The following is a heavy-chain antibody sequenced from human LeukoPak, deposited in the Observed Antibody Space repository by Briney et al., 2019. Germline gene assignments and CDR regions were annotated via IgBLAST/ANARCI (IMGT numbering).Heavy chain of an antibody. CDR2: ITGRGDST. J-gene: IGHJ4*02. Sequence: GGSLRLSCAAAGFTFRSYGMTWVRQAPGKGLEWVSSITGRGDSTYYADSVKGRFIISRDNSKNTLYLQMNSLRAEDTAIYYCAKLENWGQGTLVTVSS. CDR3: AKLEN. CDR1: GFTFRSYG. D-gene: IGHD1-1*01. V-gene: IGHV3-23*01.